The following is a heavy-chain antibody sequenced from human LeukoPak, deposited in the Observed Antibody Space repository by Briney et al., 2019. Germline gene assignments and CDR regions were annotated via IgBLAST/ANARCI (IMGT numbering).Heavy chain of an antibody. J-gene: IGHJ5*02. CDR3: ARVAKQWLVDNWFDP. Sequence: GGSVRLSCAASGFIFSSYSMNWIRQAPGKGLEWVSYISSSSSTIYYADSVKGRFTISRDNAKNSLYLQMNSLRAEDTAVYYCARVAKQWLVDNWFDPWGQGTLVTVSS. CDR1: GFIFSSYS. D-gene: IGHD6-19*01. CDR2: ISSSSSTI. V-gene: IGHV3-48*01.